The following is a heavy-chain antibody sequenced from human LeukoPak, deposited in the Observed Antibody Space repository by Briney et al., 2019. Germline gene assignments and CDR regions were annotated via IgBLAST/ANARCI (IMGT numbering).Heavy chain of an antibody. J-gene: IGHJ2*01. CDR3: ARRKNGITMIPPGYWYFDL. CDR1: GGSFSGYY. Sequence: SETLSLTCAVYGGSFSGYYWSWIRQPPGKGLEWIGEINHSGSTNYNPSLKSRVTISVDTSKNQFSLKLSSVTAADTAVYYCARRKNGITMIPPGYWYFDLWGRGTLVTVSS. V-gene: IGHV4-34*01. CDR2: INHSGST. D-gene: IGHD3-22*01.